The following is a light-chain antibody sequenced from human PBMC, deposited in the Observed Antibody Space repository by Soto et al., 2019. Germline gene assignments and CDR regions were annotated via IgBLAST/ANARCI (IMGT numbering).Light chain of an antibody. CDR2: DAS. J-gene: IGKJ1*01. Sequence: DIQMTQSPSTLSASVGGRVTITCRASQSVGTWVAWYQQKPGKAPNLLIFDASTLESGVPSRFSGSGSGTTFTLTISSLQSDDFATYYCLQYNGYYRTFGQGTKVDIK. CDR3: LQYNGYYRT. V-gene: IGKV1-5*01. CDR1: QSVGTW.